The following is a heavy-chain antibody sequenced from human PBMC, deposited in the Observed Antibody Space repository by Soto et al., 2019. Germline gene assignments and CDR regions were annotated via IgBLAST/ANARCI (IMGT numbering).Heavy chain of an antibody. Sequence: SLRLSCAASGFTFSSYAMSWVRQAPGKGLEWVSAISGSGGSTYYADSVKGRFTISRDNSKNTLYLQMNSLRAEDTAVYYCAKVLRDYYYYGMDVWGQGTTVTVSS. V-gene: IGHV3-23*01. J-gene: IGHJ6*02. CDR3: AKVLRDYYYYGMDV. CDR1: GFTFSSYA. CDR2: ISGSGGST.